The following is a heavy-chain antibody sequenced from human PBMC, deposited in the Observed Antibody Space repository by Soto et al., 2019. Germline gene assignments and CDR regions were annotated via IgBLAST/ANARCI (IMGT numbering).Heavy chain of an antibody. CDR3: ALGYCSGGHWCYLDY. CDR2: ISFDGSYK. Sequence: AGGALRVCWGAFWRTLRRHGVRRVRQNTGKGLEWLAVISFDGSYKNYADSVKGQFTISRDNSKNTLYLQMNSLRPEDTAVFYCALGYCSGGHWCYLDYWGRGTLVTVSS. J-gene: IGHJ4*02. V-gene: IGHV3-30*03. D-gene: IGHD2-15*01. CDR1: WRTLRRHG.